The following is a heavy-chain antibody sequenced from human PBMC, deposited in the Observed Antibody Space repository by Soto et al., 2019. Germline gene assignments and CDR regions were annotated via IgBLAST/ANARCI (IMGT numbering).Heavy chain of an antibody. CDR1: GYSFTSYW. D-gene: IGHD1-26*01. J-gene: IGHJ3*02. V-gene: IGHV5-10-1*01. CDR3: ARHGYSGSYYAFDS. Sequence: PGASLKISCKGSGYSFTSYWISWVRQMPGKGLEWMGRIDPSDSYTNYSPSFQGHVTISADKSISTAYLQWSSLKASDTAMYYWARHGYSGSYYAFDSWGQGTMVTVAS. CDR2: IDPSDSYT.